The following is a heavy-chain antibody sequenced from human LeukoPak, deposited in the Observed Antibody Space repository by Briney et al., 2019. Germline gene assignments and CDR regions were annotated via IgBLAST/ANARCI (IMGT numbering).Heavy chain of an antibody. CDR3: ARESGSVTSEVDFDY. Sequence: PGGSLRLSCAASGFTFSSYWMSWVRQAPGKGLEWVANIKHDGSDKYYVDSVKGRFTISRDNAKNSLYLQMNSLRADDTAVYYCARESGSVTSEVDFDYWGQGTLVTVSS. CDR1: GFTFSSYW. CDR2: IKHDGSDK. J-gene: IGHJ4*02. D-gene: IGHD4-17*01. V-gene: IGHV3-7*01.